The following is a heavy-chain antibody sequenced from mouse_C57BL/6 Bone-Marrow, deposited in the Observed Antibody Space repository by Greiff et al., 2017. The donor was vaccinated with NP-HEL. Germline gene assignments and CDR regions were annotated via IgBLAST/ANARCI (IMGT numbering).Heavy chain of an antibody. CDR2: IYPRSGNT. CDR1: GYTFTSYG. V-gene: IGHV1-81*01. CDR3: ARSGYYGSSYGYWYFDV. Sequence: QVQLKESGAELARPGASVKLSCKASGYTFTSYGISWVKQRTGQGLAWIGEIYPRSGNTYYNEKFKGKATLTADKSSSTAYMEFRSLTSEDSAVYFCARSGYYGSSYGYWYFDVWGTGTTVTVSS. D-gene: IGHD1-1*01. J-gene: IGHJ1*03.